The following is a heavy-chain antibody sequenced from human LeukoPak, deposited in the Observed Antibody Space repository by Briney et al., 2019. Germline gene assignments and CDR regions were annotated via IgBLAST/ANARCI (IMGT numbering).Heavy chain of an antibody. Sequence: SETLSLTCTVSGDSISTYYWSWIRQPPGKGLEWIGYIYYSGSTNYNPSLKSRVTISVDTSKNQFSLKLSSVTAADTAAYYCATITMLRGVTIDYWGQGTLVTVSA. D-gene: IGHD3-10*01. CDR3: ATITMLRGVTIDY. V-gene: IGHV4-59*08. CDR2: IYYSGST. J-gene: IGHJ4*02. CDR1: GDSISTYY.